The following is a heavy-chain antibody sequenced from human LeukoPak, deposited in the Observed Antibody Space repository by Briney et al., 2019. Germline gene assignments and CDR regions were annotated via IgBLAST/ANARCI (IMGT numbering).Heavy chain of an antibody. V-gene: IGHV3-30*18. CDR2: MAGDGHNI. CDR1: GFIFSSYG. Sequence: GSLRLSCAASGFIFSSYGMHWVRQAPGKGLEWVALMAGDGHNIYYADSVRGRFTISRDNSKNTVYLQMNSLRPEDTAVYYCAKAAVYSKRWTPFDDWGRGTLVTVSS. CDR3: AKAAVYSKRWTPFDD. D-gene: IGHD1-26*01. J-gene: IGHJ4*02.